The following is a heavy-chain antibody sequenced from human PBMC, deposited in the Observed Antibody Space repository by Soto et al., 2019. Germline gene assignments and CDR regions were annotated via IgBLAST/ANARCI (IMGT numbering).Heavy chain of an antibody. CDR3: ARLGGYCSSTSCYGYYGMDV. J-gene: IGHJ6*02. V-gene: IGHV4-30-4*01. D-gene: IGHD2-2*01. CDR2: IYYSGST. Sequence: SETLSLTCTVSGGSVTSDDYYWSWIRLPPGRGLEWIGNIYYSGSTYYNPSLASRVTISVDTSKNQFSLKVTSVTAADTAMYYCARLGGYCSSTSCYGYYGMDVWGQGTTVTVSS. CDR1: GGSVTSDDYY.